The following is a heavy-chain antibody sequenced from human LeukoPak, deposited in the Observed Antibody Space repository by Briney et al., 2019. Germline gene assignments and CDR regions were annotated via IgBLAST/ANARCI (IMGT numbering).Heavy chain of an antibody. V-gene: IGHV3-33*01. CDR1: GFTFNNYG. D-gene: IGHD1-1*01. CDR2: IWYDGSNE. Sequence: GRSLRLSCAASGFTFNNYGIHWVRQAPGKGLEWVAVIWYDGSNEYYADSVKGRFTISSDNSKNTLYLQMNSLRAEDTAVYYCARVPSGTLNLDPYFDYWGQGTLVTVSS. J-gene: IGHJ4*02. CDR3: ARVPSGTLNLDPYFDY.